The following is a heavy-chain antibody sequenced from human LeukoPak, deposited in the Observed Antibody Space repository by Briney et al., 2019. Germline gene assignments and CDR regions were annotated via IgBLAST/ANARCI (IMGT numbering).Heavy chain of an antibody. CDR1: GYTFTGYY. V-gene: IGHV1-2*02. Sequence: ASVKVSCKASGYTFTGYYMHWVRQAPGQGLEWMGWINPNSGGTNYAQKFQGRVTMTRDTSISTAYMELSRLRSDDTAVYYCARESWLRLSHDAFDIWGQGTMVTVSS. J-gene: IGHJ3*02. CDR2: INPNSGGT. D-gene: IGHD5-12*01. CDR3: ARESWLRLSHDAFDI.